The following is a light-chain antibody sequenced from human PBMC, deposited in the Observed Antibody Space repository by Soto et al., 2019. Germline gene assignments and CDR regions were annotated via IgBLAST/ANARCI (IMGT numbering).Light chain of an antibody. V-gene: IGKV3-20*01. Sequence: EIVLTQSPGTLSLSPGEGATLSCRASQSVSSNYLAWYQQKPGQAPRLLIFVASNRASDIPDRFSGSGSGTDFTLTISRLGPDDFAVYYCQQYGSSTPYTFGQGTKVDIK. CDR3: QQYGSSTPYT. CDR2: VAS. J-gene: IGKJ2*01. CDR1: QSVSSNY.